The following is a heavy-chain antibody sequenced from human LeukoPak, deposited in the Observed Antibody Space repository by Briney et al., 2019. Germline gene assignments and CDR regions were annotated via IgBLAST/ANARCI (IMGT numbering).Heavy chain of an antibody. V-gene: IGHV3-23*01. Sequence: GGSLRLSCAASGFTFSDNAMSWVRQAPGKGLEWVPTISRTTGTTYYADSVKGRSTISRDNSKNTVSLQVNSLRAEDTAVYYCAKGSHFANCGQGTLVTVSS. CDR1: GFTFSDNA. CDR3: AKGSHFAN. CDR2: ISRTTGTT. J-gene: IGHJ4*02.